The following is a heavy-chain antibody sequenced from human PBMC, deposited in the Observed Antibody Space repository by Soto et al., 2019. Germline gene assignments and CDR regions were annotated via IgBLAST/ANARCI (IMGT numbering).Heavy chain of an antibody. V-gene: IGHV3-30-3*01. D-gene: IGHD3-22*01. CDR2: ISYDGSNK. Sequence: QVQLVESGGGVVQPGRSLRLSCAASGFTFSSYAMHWVRQAPGKGLEWVAVISYDGSNKYYADSVKGRFTISRDNSKNTLYLQMNSLRAEDTAVYYCARGNGSGWFLYYYDSSGYIDYWGQGTLVTVSS. J-gene: IGHJ4*02. CDR1: GFTFSSYA. CDR3: ARGNGSGWFLYYYDSSGYIDY.